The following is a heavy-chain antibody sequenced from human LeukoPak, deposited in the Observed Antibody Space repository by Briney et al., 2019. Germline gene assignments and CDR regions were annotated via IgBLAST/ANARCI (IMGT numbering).Heavy chain of an antibody. CDR1: GDSVSSNSAA. D-gene: IGHD7-27*01. V-gene: IGHV6-1*01. CDR3: ARESTWGRVDY. J-gene: IGHJ4*02. Sequence: SQTLSLTCAISGDSVSSNSAAWHWIRQSPSRGLEWLGRTYYRSKWFYDYAVSEKSRLTINPDTSKNQFSLQLNSVTPEDTAVYYCARESTWGRVDYWGQGTLVTVSS. CDR2: TYYRSKWFY.